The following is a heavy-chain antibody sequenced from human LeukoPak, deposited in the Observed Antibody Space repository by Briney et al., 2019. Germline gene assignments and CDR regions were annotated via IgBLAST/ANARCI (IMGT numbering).Heavy chain of an antibody. CDR2: INWISGSA. Sequence: AGGSLRLSCAASGFTFDDYGMSWVRQAPGKGLEWVSGINWISGSATYADSVRGRFTISRDNAKNSLYLQMNSLRAEDTALYYCARVSDISVAAYFDYWGQGTLVTVSS. V-gene: IGHV3-20*04. J-gene: IGHJ4*02. CDR3: ARVSDISVAAYFDY. CDR1: GFTFDDYG. D-gene: IGHD6-19*01.